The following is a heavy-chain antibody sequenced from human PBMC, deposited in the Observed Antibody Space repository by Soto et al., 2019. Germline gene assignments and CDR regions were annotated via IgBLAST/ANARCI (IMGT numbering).Heavy chain of an antibody. V-gene: IGHV1-69*01. Sequence: QVQLVQSGAEVKKPGSSVKVSCKASGGTFSSYAISWVRQAPGQGLEWMGGIIPIFGTANYAQKFQGRVTITADESTSTAYMELSSLRSEDTAVYYCARDLRITIFGVVTPNWFDPWGQGTLVTVSS. D-gene: IGHD3-3*01. CDR3: ARDLRITIFGVVTPNWFDP. CDR2: IIPIFGTA. CDR1: GGTFSSYA. J-gene: IGHJ5*02.